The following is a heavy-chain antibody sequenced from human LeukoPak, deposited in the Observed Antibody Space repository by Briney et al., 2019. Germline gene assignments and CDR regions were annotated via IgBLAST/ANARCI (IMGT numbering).Heavy chain of an antibody. J-gene: IGHJ3*02. CDR3: AGRLWRRDGYNLSAFDI. Sequence: SETLSLTCTVSGGSISSYYWNWIRPPPGKGLEWIGYIYYIGSTNYNPSLKSRVTISVDTSKNQFSLKLSSVTAADTAVYYCAGRLWRRDGYNLSAFDIWGQGTMVTVSS. CDR1: GGSISSYY. V-gene: IGHV4-59*01. D-gene: IGHD5-24*01. CDR2: IYYIGST.